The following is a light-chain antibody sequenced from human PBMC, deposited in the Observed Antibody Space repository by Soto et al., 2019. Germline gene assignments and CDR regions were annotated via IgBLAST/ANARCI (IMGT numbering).Light chain of an antibody. CDR2: DVS. Sequence: QSVLTQPPSAYGSPGQSVTISGTGTSSDVGAYNYVSWYQQHPGKAPKLMIYDVSKRPSGVPYRFSGSKSGNAASLTVSGLQGEDEAAYYCSSYAGSSWVFGGGTKLTVL. J-gene: IGLJ3*02. CDR3: SSYAGSSWV. V-gene: IGLV2-8*01. CDR1: SSDVGAYNY.